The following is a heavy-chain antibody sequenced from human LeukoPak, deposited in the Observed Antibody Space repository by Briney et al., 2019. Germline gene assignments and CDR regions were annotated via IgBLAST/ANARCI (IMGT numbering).Heavy chain of an antibody. Sequence: GGSLRLSCTASGFTFGDYAMSWIRQAPGKGLEWVANIKQDGSEKYYVDSVKGRFTISRDNAKNSLYLQMNSLRAEDTAVYYCAREHMTRVTAIDYWGQGTLVTVS. CDR2: IKQDGSEK. V-gene: IGHV3-7*03. J-gene: IGHJ4*02. CDR1: GFTFGDYA. CDR3: AREHMTRVTAIDY. D-gene: IGHD4-17*01.